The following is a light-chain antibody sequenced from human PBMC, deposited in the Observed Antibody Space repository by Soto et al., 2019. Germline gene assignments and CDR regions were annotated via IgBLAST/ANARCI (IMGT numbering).Light chain of an antibody. CDR3: QQLSHWPFT. CDR2: DAS. CDR1: QSISSY. V-gene: IGKV3-11*01. Sequence: TQSPSTLSASVGDRVTITCRASQSISSYLACYQQKPGQAPMLLIYDASKRATGIPARFSGSGSGTDFTLTISSLEPEDFALYYCQQLSHWPFTFGPGTKVDIK. J-gene: IGKJ3*01.